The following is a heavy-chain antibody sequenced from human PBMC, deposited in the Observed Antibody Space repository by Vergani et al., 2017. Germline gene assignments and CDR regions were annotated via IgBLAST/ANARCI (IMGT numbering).Heavy chain of an antibody. J-gene: IGHJ4*02. V-gene: IGHV3-74*01. CDR1: GFTFSSYW. D-gene: IGHD3-3*01. CDR2: INSDGSST. CDR3: AKRPGRGVWSGLPL. Sequence: EVQLVESGGGLVQPGGSLRLSCAASGFTFSSYWMHWVRQAPGKGLVWVSRINSDGSSTYYADSVKGRFTISRDNSKNTLYLQMNSLRAEDTAVYYCAKRPGRGVWSGLPLWGQGTLVTVSS.